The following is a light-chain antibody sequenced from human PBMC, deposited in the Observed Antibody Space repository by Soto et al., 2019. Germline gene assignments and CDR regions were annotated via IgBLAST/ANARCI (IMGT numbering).Light chain of an antibody. CDR3: QQYYNPPQWT. CDR1: QSISSY. CDR2: AAS. V-gene: IGKV1-39*01. J-gene: IGKJ1*01. Sequence: DIQMTQSPSSLSASVGDRVTITCRASQSISSYLNWYQQKPGKAPKLLIYAASSLQSGVPSRFSGSGSGTDFTLTISSLQAEDVAVYYCQQYYNPPQWTFGQGTKVELK.